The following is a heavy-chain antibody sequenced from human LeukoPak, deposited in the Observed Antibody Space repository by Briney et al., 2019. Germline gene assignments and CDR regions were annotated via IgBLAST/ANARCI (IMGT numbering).Heavy chain of an antibody. Sequence: GGSLRLSCAVSGFTFSRYWIHWVRQAPGKGLVWVSGISYSGGSTYYEDSVKGRFTIVRDNSENTVYLQMDSLRANDTAVYYCAKDWGGYSSSSFDYWGQGILVTVSS. D-gene: IGHD6-6*01. CDR2: ISYSGGST. CDR1: GFTFSRYW. V-gene: IGHV3-23*01. CDR3: AKDWGGYSSSSFDY. J-gene: IGHJ4*02.